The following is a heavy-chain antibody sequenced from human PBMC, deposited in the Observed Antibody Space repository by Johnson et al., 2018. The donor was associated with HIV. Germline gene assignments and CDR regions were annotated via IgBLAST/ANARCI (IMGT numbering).Heavy chain of an antibody. J-gene: IGHJ3*02. CDR2: ISYDGSNK. CDR1: GFTFSSYA. CDR3: ARVLVAADYAFDI. D-gene: IGHD1-26*01. V-gene: IGHV3-30-3*01. Sequence: QMQLVESGGGVVQPGRSLRLSCAASGFTFSSYAMHWVRQAPGKGLEWVAVISYDGSNKYYADSVKGRFTISRDNAKKSLYLQMNSLRADDTALYYCARVLVAADYAFDIWGQGTMVTVSS.